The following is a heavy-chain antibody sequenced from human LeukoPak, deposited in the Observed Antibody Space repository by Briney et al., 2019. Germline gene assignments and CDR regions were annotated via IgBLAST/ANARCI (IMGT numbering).Heavy chain of an antibody. CDR1: GGSISSSSYY. CDR3: ARRPYYGDYGYFDL. V-gene: IGHV4-39*01. Sequence: SETLSLTYTVSGGSISSSSYYWGWIRQPPGKGLEWIGSIYYSGSTYYNPSLKSRVTISVDTSKNQFSLKLSSVTAADTAVYYCARRPYYGDYGYFDLWGRGTLVTVSS. CDR2: IYYSGST. D-gene: IGHD4-17*01. J-gene: IGHJ2*01.